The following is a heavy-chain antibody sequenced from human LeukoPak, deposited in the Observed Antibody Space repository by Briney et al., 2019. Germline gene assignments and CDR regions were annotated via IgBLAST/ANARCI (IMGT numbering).Heavy chain of an antibody. V-gene: IGHV3-23*01. D-gene: IGHD4-17*01. J-gene: IGHJ4*02. Sequence: GGSLRLSCAAFGFTFGIYAITWVPQAPGRGLEWASVISGIGVATYYADSVKGRFTISRDNSKNTLYLQMNSLRAEDTAVYYCAKRAVTTFSSGFHYWGQGTLVTVSS. CDR3: AKRAVTTFSSGFHY. CDR2: ISGIGVAT. CDR1: GFTFGIYA.